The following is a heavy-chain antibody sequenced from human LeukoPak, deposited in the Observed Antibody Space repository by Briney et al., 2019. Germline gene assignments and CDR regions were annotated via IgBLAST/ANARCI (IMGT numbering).Heavy chain of an antibody. D-gene: IGHD3-22*01. Sequence: PSQTLSLTCTVSGGSISSGSYYWSWIRQPAGKGLEWIGRIYTSGSTNYNPSLKGQVTISVDTSKNQFSLKLSSVTAADTAVYYCARTRPRFVDSSSGWFDPWGQGTLVTVSS. J-gene: IGHJ5*02. V-gene: IGHV4-61*02. CDR3: ARTRPRFVDSSSGWFDP. CDR1: GGSISSGSYY. CDR2: IYTSGST.